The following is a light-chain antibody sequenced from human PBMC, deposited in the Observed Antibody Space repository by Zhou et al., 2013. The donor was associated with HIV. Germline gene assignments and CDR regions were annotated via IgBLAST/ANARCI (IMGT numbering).Light chain of an antibody. CDR1: QSIGSS. J-gene: IGKJ1*01. V-gene: IGKV3-20*01. CDR3: QQYGSSLWT. Sequence: EIVMTQSPATLSVSPGERATLSCRASQSIGSSLAWYQQKPGQAPRLLIYGASSRASGIPDRFSGSGSGTDFTLTISRLEPEDFAVYFCQQYGSSLWTFGQGTKV. CDR2: GAS.